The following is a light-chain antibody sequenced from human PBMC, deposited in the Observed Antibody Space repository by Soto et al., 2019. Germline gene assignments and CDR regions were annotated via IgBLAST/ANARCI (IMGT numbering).Light chain of an antibody. CDR3: PQYFSSGGT. Sequence: EIVLTQSPGTLSLSPGERATLSCRASQSVGTSYLAWYQQKPGPAPRRLIYATSTRATGIPDRFSGSGSWSEFTLTISTVKTEEFAVCDCPQYFSSGGTF. V-gene: IGKV3-20*01. CDR2: ATS. J-gene: IGKJ1*01. CDR1: QSVGTSY.